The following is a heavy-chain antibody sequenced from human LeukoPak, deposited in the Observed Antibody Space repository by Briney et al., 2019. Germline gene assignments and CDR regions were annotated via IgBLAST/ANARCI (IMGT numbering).Heavy chain of an antibody. V-gene: IGHV4-4*02. D-gene: IGHD6-13*01. Sequence: PSETLSLTCAVTGGSISSSNWWSWVRQPPGKGLEWIGEIYHSGSTNYNPSLKSRVTISVDKSKNQFSLKLSSVNAADTAVYYCARDLEAAAGTVDNWFDPWGQGTLVTVSS. CDR2: IYHSGST. J-gene: IGHJ5*02. CDR1: GGSISSSNW. CDR3: ARDLEAAAGTVDNWFDP.